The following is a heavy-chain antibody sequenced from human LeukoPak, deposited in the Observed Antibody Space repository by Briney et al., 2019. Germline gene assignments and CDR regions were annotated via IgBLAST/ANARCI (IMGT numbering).Heavy chain of an antibody. CDR1: GYTFTGYY. Sequence: RASVKVSCKASGYTFTGYYMHWVRQAPGQGLEWMGWINPNSGGTNYAQKFQGRVTMTRDTSISTAYMELSRLRSDDTAVYYCARDYSNYVSAFDIWGQGTMITVSS. V-gene: IGHV1-2*02. J-gene: IGHJ3*02. CDR3: ARDYSNYVSAFDI. D-gene: IGHD4-11*01. CDR2: INPNSGGT.